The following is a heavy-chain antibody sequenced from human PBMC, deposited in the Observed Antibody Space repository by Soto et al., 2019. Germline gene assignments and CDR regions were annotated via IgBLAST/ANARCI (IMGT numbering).Heavy chain of an antibody. CDR3: ARPPQKSIVF. J-gene: IGHJ1*01. CDR1: GYSFGNYW. CDR2: INPGDSES. Sequence: VESLKISYQASGYSFGNYWIGWGRQMPGKGLEWMAIINPGDSESRYSPSFQGQVTISADKSINTAYLQWSSLKASDTAMYYCARPPQKSIVFCGQGTLVTVSS. D-gene: IGHD1-26*01. V-gene: IGHV5-51*01.